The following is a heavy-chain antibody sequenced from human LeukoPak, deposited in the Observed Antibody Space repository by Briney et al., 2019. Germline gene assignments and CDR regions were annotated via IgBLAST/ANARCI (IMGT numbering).Heavy chain of an antibody. D-gene: IGHD6-13*01. Sequence: GGSLRLSCAASGFTFSSYAMSWVRQAPGKGLEWVSAISGSGGSTYYADSVKGRFTISRDNSKNTLYLQMNSLRAEDTAVYYCAKDDIAAAGTTVVDYWGQGTLSPSPQ. CDR2: ISGSGGST. J-gene: IGHJ4*02. CDR1: GFTFSSYA. CDR3: AKDDIAAAGTTVVDY. V-gene: IGHV3-23*01.